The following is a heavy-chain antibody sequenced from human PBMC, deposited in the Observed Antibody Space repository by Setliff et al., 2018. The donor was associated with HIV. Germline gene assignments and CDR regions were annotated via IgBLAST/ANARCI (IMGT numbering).Heavy chain of an antibody. CDR3: ATNVRVPGSSLDS. CDR1: GFAFVGAE. J-gene: IGHJ1*01. Sequence: GVSLRLSCAASGFAFVGAEIHWVRQASGKGLEWVGRIRNKFNSLATQYGESLEGRFTISRDDSKNTAYLQMRSLKTDDTAVYFCATNVRVPGSSLDSWGPGSLVTVSS. D-gene: IGHD6-19*01. V-gene: IGHV3-73*01. CDR2: IRNKFNSLAT.